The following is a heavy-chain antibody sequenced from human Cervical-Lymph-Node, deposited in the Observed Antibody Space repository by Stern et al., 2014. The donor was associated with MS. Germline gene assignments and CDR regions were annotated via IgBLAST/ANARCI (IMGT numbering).Heavy chain of an antibody. V-gene: IGHV3-30*01. CDR3: AREGEKASTTAFDS. Sequence: VHLVESGGGAVQPGKSLRLSCAASGFTFRNYAMHWVRQAPGKGLEWLAVISHDGNEKYYADSLRGRFTISRDNSRNTLYLQMNSLGADDTAVYYCAREGEKASTTAFDSWGQGTLVTVS. CDR2: ISHDGNEK. J-gene: IGHJ4*02. CDR1: GFTFRNYA. D-gene: IGHD3-16*01.